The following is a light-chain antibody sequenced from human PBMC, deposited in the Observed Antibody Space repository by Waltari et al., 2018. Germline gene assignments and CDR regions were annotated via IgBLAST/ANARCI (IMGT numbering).Light chain of an antibody. V-gene: IGLV2-23*01. CDR2: SGS. CDR1: SSDVGSYNL. J-gene: IGLJ2*01. Sequence: QSALTQPASVSGSPGPSITISCTGTSSDVGSYNLVSWYQQHPGQAPTLMIYSGSKRPSGVSNRFSGSKSGNTASLTISGLQAEDEADYYCCSYAGSSTVVFGGGTKLTVL. CDR3: CSYAGSSTVV.